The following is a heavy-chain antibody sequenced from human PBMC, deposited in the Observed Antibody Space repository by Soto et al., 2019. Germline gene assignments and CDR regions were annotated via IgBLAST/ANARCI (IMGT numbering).Heavy chain of an antibody. D-gene: IGHD2-21*01. Sequence: QVHLVQSGAEVRRPGASVKVSCQASGYTSPNYDIEWVRQAPGQRLEWMGWMNPQKGSRYPAQKFQGKITMTCNPSTTTASMELTNLRFDDTAVYYCADYRTIAPDGFDIWGQGTLVTVS. CDR1: GYTSPNYD. CDR2: MNPQKGSR. CDR3: ADYRTIAPDGFDI. V-gene: IGHV1-8*01. J-gene: IGHJ3*02.